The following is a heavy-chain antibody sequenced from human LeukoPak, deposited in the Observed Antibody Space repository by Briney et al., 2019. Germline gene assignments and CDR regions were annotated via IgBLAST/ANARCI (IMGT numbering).Heavy chain of an antibody. V-gene: IGHV4-30-4*07. Sequence: SETLSLTCTVSGGSISSGGFSWSWIRQPPGKGLEWIGYIYYSGSTNYNPSLKSRVTISVDTSKNQFSLKLSSVTAADTAVYYCARRIMRITMVRWPGSYYFDYWGQGTLVTVSS. CDR1: GGSISSGGFS. D-gene: IGHD3-10*01. CDR2: IYYSGST. CDR3: ARRIMRITMVRWPGSYYFDY. J-gene: IGHJ4*02.